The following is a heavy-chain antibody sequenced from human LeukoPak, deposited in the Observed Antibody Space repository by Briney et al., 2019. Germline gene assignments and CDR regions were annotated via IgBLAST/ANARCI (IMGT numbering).Heavy chain of an antibody. CDR1: GFIFSNTW. Sequence: GGSLRLSCAATGFIFSNTWRSWVRQAPGEGLEWVGRIKSKTNGGTTDYAAPVKGRFTISRDDSKNTLYLQMNSLNTEDTAVYYCTTDKSPYHFWSVDHWGQGILVTVSS. D-gene: IGHD3-3*01. J-gene: IGHJ4*02. V-gene: IGHV3-15*01. CDR2: IKSKTNGGTT. CDR3: TTDKSPYHFWSVDH.